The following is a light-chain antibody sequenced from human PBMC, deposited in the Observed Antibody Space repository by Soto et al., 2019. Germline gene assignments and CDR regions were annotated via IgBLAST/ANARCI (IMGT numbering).Light chain of an antibody. J-gene: IGKJ5*01. V-gene: IGKV3-15*01. CDR2: GAS. Sequence: EKMMTQSPAPPSFSPGERATPPCRASPSVDNYIAWYQQKPGQAPRLLFYGASTGATGLPARFSGSGSGTEFTLTINSLQAEDCAVYYCQQYYNWPRTFGQGTRLEIK. CDR1: PSVDNY. CDR3: QQYYNWPRT.